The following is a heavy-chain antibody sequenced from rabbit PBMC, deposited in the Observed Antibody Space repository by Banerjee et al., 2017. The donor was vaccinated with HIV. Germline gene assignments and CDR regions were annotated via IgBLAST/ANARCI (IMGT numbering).Heavy chain of an antibody. D-gene: IGHD5-1*01. CDR2: IDTGSGST. Sequence: QEQLEESGGDLVKPEGSLTLTCTASGFSFSSSYWICWVRQAPGKGLEWIACIDTGSGSTVYATWVNGRFTISKTSSTTVTLQMTTVTAADTATYFCARVWALWGPATLVTVS. CDR1: GFSFSSSYW. J-gene: IGHJ4*01. CDR3: ARVWAL. V-gene: IGHV1S45*01.